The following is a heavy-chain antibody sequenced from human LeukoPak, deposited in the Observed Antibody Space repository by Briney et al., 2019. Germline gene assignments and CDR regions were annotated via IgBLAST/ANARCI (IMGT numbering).Heavy chain of an antibody. J-gene: IGHJ6*02. CDR2: IYYSGST. Sequence: SETLSLTCTVSGGSISSGDYYWSWIRQPPGKGLEWIGYIYYSGSTYYNPSLKSRVTISVDTSKNQFSLKLSSVTAADTAVYYCARDRIPGPIVVVVGVYGMDVWGQGTTVTVSS. V-gene: IGHV4-30-4*01. D-gene: IGHD2-15*01. CDR3: ARDRIPGPIVVVVGVYGMDV. CDR1: GGSISSGDYY.